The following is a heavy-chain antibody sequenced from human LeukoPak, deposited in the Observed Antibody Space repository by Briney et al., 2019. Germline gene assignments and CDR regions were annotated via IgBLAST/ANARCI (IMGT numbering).Heavy chain of an antibody. CDR1: GFTFSSYS. V-gene: IGHV3-21*01. D-gene: IGHD3-3*01. J-gene: IGHJ4*02. CDR3: ARTHTIFGVVTYFDY. Sequence: PGGSLRLSCAASGFTFSSYSMNWVRQAPGKGLEWVSSISSSSSYIYYADPVKGRFTISRDNSKNTLYLQMNSLRAEDTAVYYCARTHTIFGVVTYFDYWGQGTLVTVSS. CDR2: ISSSSSYI.